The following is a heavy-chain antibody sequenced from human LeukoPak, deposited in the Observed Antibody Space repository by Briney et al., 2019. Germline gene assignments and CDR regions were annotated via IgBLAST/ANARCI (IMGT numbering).Heavy chain of an antibody. CDR1: GFTFSSYW. CDR3: ARGRIAVAGTYIPSNWGPQLYYMDV. V-gene: IGHV3-7*01. D-gene: IGHD6-19*01. Sequence: GGSLRLSCAVSGFTFSSYWMSWVRQAPGKGLEWVANIKQDGSEKYYVDSVKGRFTISRDNAKNSVSLQMNSLRAEDTAVYYCARGRIAVAGTYIPSNWGPQLYYMDVWGKGTTVTDSS. J-gene: IGHJ6*03. CDR2: IKQDGSEK.